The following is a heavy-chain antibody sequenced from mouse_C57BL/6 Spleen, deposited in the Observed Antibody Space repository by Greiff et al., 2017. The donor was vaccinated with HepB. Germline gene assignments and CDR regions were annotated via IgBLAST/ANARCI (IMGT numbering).Heavy chain of an antibody. CDR3: ARRGSTVRDFDY. Sequence: QVQLQQSGAELVKPGASVKISCKASGYAFSSYWMNWVKQRPGKGLEWIGQIYPGDGDTNYNGKFKGKATLTADKSSSTAYMQLSSLTSEDSAVYFCARRGSTVRDFDYWGQGTTLTVSS. J-gene: IGHJ2*01. D-gene: IGHD1-1*01. CDR1: GYAFSSYW. V-gene: IGHV1-80*01. CDR2: IYPGDGDT.